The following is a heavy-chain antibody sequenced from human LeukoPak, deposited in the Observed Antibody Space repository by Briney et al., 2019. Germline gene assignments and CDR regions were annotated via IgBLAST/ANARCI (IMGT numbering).Heavy chain of an antibody. CDR3: ARDLDYYGSGSYYYFES. Sequence: PSETLSLTCTVSGGSISSSSYYWGWIRQPPGKGLEWIGSIYYSGSTHYNPSLKSRVTLSVDTSKNQFSLKLSSVTAADTAVYYCARDLDYYGSGSYYYFESWGQGTLVTVSS. J-gene: IGHJ4*02. V-gene: IGHV4-39*07. CDR1: GGSISSSSYY. CDR2: IYYSGST. D-gene: IGHD3-10*01.